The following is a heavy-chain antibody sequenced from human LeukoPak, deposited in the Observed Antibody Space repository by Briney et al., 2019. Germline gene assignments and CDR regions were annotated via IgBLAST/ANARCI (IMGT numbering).Heavy chain of an antibody. D-gene: IGHD3-16*02. CDR3: AKKPLGELSLQLDY. J-gene: IGHJ4*02. CDR1: GYTFTSYG. Sequence: ASVKVSCTASGYTFTSYGVSWVRQAPGQGLEWMGYISAYNGHTNYAQNLQGRVTMTTDTSTSTAYMELRSLRSDDAAVYYCAKKPLGELSLQLDYWGQGTLVTVSS. V-gene: IGHV1-18*01. CDR2: ISAYNGHT.